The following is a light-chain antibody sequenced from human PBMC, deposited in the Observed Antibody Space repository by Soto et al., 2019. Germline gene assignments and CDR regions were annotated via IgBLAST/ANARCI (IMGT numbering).Light chain of an antibody. Sequence: QSALTQPASVSGSPGQSITISCTGTSSDVGGYNYVSWYQHHPGKAPKLMIYDVSSRPSGVSNRFSGSKSGNTASLTISGLQAEDEADYYCSSYTSSSTLDVFGTGTKLTV. J-gene: IGLJ1*01. V-gene: IGLV2-14*03. CDR2: DVS. CDR3: SSYTSSSTLDV. CDR1: SSDVGGYNY.